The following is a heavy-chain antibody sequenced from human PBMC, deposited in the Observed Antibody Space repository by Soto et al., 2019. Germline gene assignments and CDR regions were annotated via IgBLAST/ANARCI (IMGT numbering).Heavy chain of an antibody. V-gene: IGHV1-18*04. D-gene: IGHD3-10*01. CDR1: GYTFTSYG. J-gene: IGHJ6*02. Sequence: ASVKVSCKASGYTFTSYGISWVRQAPGQGPEWMGWISAYNGNTNYAQKLQGRVTMTTDTSTSTAYMELRSLRSDDTAVYYCARDRGGVPYYYYYGMDVWGQGTTVTVSS. CDR2: ISAYNGNT. CDR3: ARDRGGVPYYYYYGMDV.